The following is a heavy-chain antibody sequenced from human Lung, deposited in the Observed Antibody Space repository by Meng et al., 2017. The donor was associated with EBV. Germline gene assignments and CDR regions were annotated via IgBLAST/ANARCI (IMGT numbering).Heavy chain of an antibody. CDR2: TYYRSKWYN. J-gene: IGHJ4*02. Sequence: QVQLQPSGPGLVKPPQTLSLTCAISGDSVSSNSAAWNWIRQSPSRGLEWLGRTYYRSKWYNDYAVSVKSRITINPDTSKNQFSLQLNSVTPEDTAVYYCASSRPLAGNWNYHYWGQGTLVTVSS. V-gene: IGHV6-1*01. D-gene: IGHD1-7*01. CDR1: GDSVSSNSAA. CDR3: ASSRPLAGNWNYHY.